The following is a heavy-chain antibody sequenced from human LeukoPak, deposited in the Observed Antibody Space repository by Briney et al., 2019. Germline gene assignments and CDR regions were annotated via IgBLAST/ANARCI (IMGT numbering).Heavy chain of an antibody. CDR3: ARDNYDFWSGYTVFDY. D-gene: IGHD3-3*01. J-gene: IGHJ4*02. Sequence: ASVKVSCKASGYTFTSYDINWVRQATGQGLEWMGWMNPNSGNTGYAQKFQGRVTITRNTSISTAYMELSSLRSEDTAVYYCARDNYDFWSGYTVFDYWGQGTQVTVSS. CDR1: GYTFTSYD. CDR2: MNPNSGNT. V-gene: IGHV1-8*03.